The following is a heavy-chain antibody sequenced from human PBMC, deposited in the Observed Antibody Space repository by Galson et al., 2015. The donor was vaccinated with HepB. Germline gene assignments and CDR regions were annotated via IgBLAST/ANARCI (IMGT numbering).Heavy chain of an antibody. CDR2: ISGSGGST. CDR1: GFTFSSYA. J-gene: IGHJ4*02. Sequence: SLRLSCAASGFTFSSYAMSWVRQAPGKGLEWVSAISGSGGSTYYADSVKGRFTISRDNSKNTLYLQMNSLRAEDTAVYYCAKLGIRFLEWLPDYWVQGTLFTVSS. CDR3: AKLGIRFLEWLPDY. V-gene: IGHV3-23*01. D-gene: IGHD3-3*01.